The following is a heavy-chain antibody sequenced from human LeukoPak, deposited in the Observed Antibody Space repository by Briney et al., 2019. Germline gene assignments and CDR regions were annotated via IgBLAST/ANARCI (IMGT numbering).Heavy chain of an antibody. J-gene: IGHJ4*02. CDR3: ARDASLYRDGDTWYWAFDF. CDR2: ISSSSSYI. CDR1: GFTFSSYS. Sequence: PGGSLRLSCAASGFTFSSYSMNWVRQAPGKGLEWVSSISSSSSYIYYADSVKGRFTISRDNAKNSLYLQMNSLRAEDTAVYCCARDASLYRDGDTWYWAFDFWGQGTLLTVSS. V-gene: IGHV3-21*06. D-gene: IGHD2-21*02.